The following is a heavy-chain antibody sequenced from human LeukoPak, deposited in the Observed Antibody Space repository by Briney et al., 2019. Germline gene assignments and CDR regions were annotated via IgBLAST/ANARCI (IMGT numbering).Heavy chain of an antibody. J-gene: IGHJ2*01. CDR3: ARRYGSGSYFGWCFDL. CDR2: INHSGST. V-gene: IGHV4-34*01. Sequence: SETLSLTCAVYGGSFSGYYWSWIRQPPGKGLEWIGEINHSGSTNYNPSLKSRVTISVDTSKNQFSLKLSSVTAADTAVYYCARRYGSGSYFGWCFDLWGRGTLVTVSS. D-gene: IGHD3-10*01. CDR1: GGSFSGYY.